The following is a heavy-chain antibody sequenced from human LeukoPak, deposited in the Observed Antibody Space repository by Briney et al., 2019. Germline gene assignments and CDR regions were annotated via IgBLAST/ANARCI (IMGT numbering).Heavy chain of an antibody. V-gene: IGHV4-34*01. CDR1: GGSFSGYY. J-gene: IGHJ5*02. D-gene: IGHD2-2*01. CDR3: ARGKGREIVVVPAAKGGTNWFDP. CDR2: INHSGST. Sequence: PSETLSLTCAVYGGSFSGYYWSWIRQPPGKGLEWTGEINHSGSTNYNPSLKSRVTISVDTSKNQFPLKLSSVTAADTAVYYCARGKGREIVVVPAAKGGTNWFDPWGQGTLVTVSS.